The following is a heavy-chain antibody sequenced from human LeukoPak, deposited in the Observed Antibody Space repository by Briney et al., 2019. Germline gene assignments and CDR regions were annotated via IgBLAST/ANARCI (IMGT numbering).Heavy chain of an antibody. CDR2: IKQDGSEE. Sequence: GGSLRLSCAASEFTFSNYWMTWVRQAPGKGLEWVANIKQDGSEEYYVASVKGRFTISRDNAKNSLYLQMNSLRAEDTAVYYCASRIAVVTARCFDIWGQGTMVTVSS. D-gene: IGHD2-21*02. CDR3: ASRIAVVTARCFDI. CDR1: EFTFSNYW. J-gene: IGHJ3*02. V-gene: IGHV3-7*01.